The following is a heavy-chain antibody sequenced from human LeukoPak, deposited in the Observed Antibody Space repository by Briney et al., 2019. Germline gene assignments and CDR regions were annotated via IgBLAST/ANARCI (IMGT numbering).Heavy chain of an antibody. J-gene: IGHJ6*02. D-gene: IGHD2-2*01. V-gene: IGHV1-69*13. Sequence: SVKVSCKASGGTFSSYAISWVRQAPGQGLEWMGGIIPIFGTANYAQKFQGRDTITADESTSTAYMELSSLRSEDTAVYYCARGVADIVVVPAAKYYYYGMDVWGQGTTVTVSS. CDR1: GGTFSSYA. CDR3: ARGVADIVVVPAAKYYYYGMDV. CDR2: IIPIFGTA.